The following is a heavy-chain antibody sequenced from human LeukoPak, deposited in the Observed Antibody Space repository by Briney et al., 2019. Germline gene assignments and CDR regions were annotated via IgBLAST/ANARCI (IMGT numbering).Heavy chain of an antibody. J-gene: IGHJ4*02. CDR3: AKDKSMVRELDY. D-gene: IGHD3-10*01. CDR2: IQSDGRNK. CDR1: GFSFSTYG. Sequence: GGSLRLSCAVSGFSFSTYGMHWVRQAPGKGLEWLAFIQSDGRNKYYADSVKGRFTISRDNSKNTLFLQMDSLRAEDTAVYYCAKDKSMVRELDYWGQGNLVTVSS. V-gene: IGHV3-30*02.